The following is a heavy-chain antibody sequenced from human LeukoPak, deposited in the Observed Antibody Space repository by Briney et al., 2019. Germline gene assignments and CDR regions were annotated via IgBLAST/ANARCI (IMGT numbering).Heavy chain of an antibody. V-gene: IGHV1-2*06. CDR2: INPNSGGT. CDR3: ARGRYDSSGYYHLDY. Sequence: GASVKVSCKASGYTFTGYYMHWVRQAPGQGLEWMGRINPNSGGTNYAQKFQGRVTMTRDTSISTAYMELSRLRSDDTAVYYCARGRYDSSGYYHLDYWGQGTLVTVSS. CDR1: GYTFTGYY. J-gene: IGHJ4*02. D-gene: IGHD3-22*01.